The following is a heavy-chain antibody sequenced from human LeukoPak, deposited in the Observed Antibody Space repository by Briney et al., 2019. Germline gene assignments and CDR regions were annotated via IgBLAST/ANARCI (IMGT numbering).Heavy chain of an antibody. J-gene: IGHJ5*02. V-gene: IGHV4-30-2*01. CDR3: ARTIAAAVSGPRWFDP. D-gene: IGHD6-13*01. CDR1: GGSISSGGYS. Sequence: SETLSLTCAVSGGSISSGGYSWSWIRQPPGKGLEWIGYIYHSGSTYYNPSLKSRVTISVDRSKNQFSLKLSSVTAADTAVYYCARTIAAAVSGPRWFDPWGQGTLVTVSS. CDR2: IYHSGST.